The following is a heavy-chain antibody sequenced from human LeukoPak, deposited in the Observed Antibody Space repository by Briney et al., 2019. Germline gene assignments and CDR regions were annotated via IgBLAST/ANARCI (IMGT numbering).Heavy chain of an antibody. V-gene: IGHV4-39*07. CDR1: GGSISSYNYY. Sequence: PSETLSLTCTVSGGSISSYNYYWGWIRQPPGTGLEWIGSIYYSGSTYYSPSLKSRVTISVDTSKNQFSLKLSSVTAADTAVYYCARDRKLSYCGGDCYSMELDYWGQGTLVTVSS. D-gene: IGHD2-21*02. J-gene: IGHJ4*02. CDR3: ARDRKLSYCGGDCYSMELDY. CDR2: IYYSGST.